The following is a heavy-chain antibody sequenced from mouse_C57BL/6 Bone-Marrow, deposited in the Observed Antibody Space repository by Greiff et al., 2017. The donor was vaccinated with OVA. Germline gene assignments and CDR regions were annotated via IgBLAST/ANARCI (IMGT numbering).Heavy chain of an antibody. V-gene: IGHV1-55*01. CDR3: ARSSSCYAMDY. Sequence: QVQLQQPGAELVKPGASVKMSCKASGYTFTSYWITWVKQRPGQGLEWIGDIYPGSGSTNYNEKFKSKATLTVDKSSSTAYMQLSSLTSEDSAVYYCARSSSCYAMDYWGQGTSVTVSS. J-gene: IGHJ4*01. D-gene: IGHD3-2*02. CDR1: GYTFTSYW. CDR2: IYPGSGST.